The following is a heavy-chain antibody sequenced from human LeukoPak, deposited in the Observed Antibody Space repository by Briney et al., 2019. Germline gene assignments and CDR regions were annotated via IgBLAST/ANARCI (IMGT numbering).Heavy chain of an antibody. V-gene: IGHV4-59*01. CDR1: GGSISSYY. Sequence: PSETLSLTCTVSGGSISSYYWSWIRQPPGKGLEWIGYIYYSGNTNYNPSLKSRVTISVDTSKNQFSLKLSSVTAADTAVYYCARRVTSAPYFDYWGQGILVTVSS. CDR2: IYYSGNT. D-gene: IGHD5/OR15-5a*01. J-gene: IGHJ4*02. CDR3: ARRVTSAPYFDY.